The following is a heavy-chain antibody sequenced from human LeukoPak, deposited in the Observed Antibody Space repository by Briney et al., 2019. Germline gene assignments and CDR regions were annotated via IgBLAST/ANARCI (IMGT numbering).Heavy chain of an antibody. V-gene: IGHV1-69*04. CDR1: GGTFSSYA. J-gene: IGHJ4*02. CDR3: ARESRYSHFDY. CDR2: IIPILGIA. D-gene: IGHD2-21*01. Sequence: SVKVSCKASGGTFSSYAISWVRQAPGQGVEWMGRIIPILGIANYAQKFQGRVTITADKSTSTAYMELSSLRSDDTAVYYCARESRYSHFDYWGQGTLVTVSS.